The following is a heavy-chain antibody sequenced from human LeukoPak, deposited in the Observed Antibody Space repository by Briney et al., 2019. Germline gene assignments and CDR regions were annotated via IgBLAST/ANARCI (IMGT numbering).Heavy chain of an antibody. CDR1: GGTFSSYA. V-gene: IGHV1-69*13. CDR3: AHLTYDFWSGAYSNWFDP. D-gene: IGHD3-3*01. Sequence: ASVKVSCKASGGTFSSYAISWVRQAPGQGLEWMGGIIPIFGTANYAQKFQGRVTITADESTSTAYMELSSLRSEDTAVYYCAHLTYDFWSGAYSNWFDPWGQGTLVTVSS. J-gene: IGHJ5*02. CDR2: IIPIFGTA.